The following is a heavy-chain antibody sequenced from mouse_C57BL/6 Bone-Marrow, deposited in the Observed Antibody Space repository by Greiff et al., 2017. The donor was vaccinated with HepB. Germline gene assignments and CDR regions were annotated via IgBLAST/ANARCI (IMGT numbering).Heavy chain of an antibody. J-gene: IGHJ2*01. Sequence: QVQLQQSGPELVKPGASVKISCKASGYAFSSSWMNWVKQRPGKGLEWIGRIYPGDGDTNYNGKFKGKATLTADKSSSTAYMQLSSLTSEDSAVYCCRWSRYYYDYWGQGTTLTVSS. CDR1: GYAFSSSW. D-gene: IGHD2-3*01. CDR2: IYPGDGDT. CDR3: RWSRYYYDY. V-gene: IGHV1-82*01.